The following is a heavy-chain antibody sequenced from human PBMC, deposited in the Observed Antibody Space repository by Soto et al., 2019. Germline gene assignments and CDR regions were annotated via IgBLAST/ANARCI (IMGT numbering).Heavy chain of an antibody. Sequence: EVHLLESGGGLVQPGESLRLSCAASGFNFSPYWMHWVRQPPGKGLEWVSHINADGSTTVYADSVKGRFTISRDNARNDLYLQLNSLRAEETAVYYCARDRGNPDSFKSWGQGRMVTVSP. V-gene: IGHV3-74*01. CDR1: GFNFSPYW. CDR3: ARDRGNPDSFKS. CDR2: INADGSTT. D-gene: IGHD3-10*01. J-gene: IGHJ3*02.